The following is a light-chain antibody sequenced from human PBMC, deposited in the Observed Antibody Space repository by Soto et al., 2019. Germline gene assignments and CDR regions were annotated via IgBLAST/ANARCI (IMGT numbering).Light chain of an antibody. V-gene: IGLV2-14*03. CDR1: SSDVGGYKS. CDR2: NVS. CDR3: SSYTSTSTYV. J-gene: IGLJ1*01. Sequence: QSVLTQPASVSGSPGQSITISCTGTSSDVGGYKSASWYQQHPGKAPKLLIYNVSNRPSGISDRFSGSWSGDTASLTISGLQAEDEADYYCSSYTSTSTYVFGNGTKVTVL.